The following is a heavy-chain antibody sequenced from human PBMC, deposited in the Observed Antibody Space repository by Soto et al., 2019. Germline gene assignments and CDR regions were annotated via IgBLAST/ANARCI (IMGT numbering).Heavy chain of an antibody. CDR2: ISYDGSNK. CDR1: GFTFSSYA. CDR3: AITPGRLYYGRMDV. D-gene: IGHD3-3*01. Sequence: QVQLVESGGGVVQPGRSLRLSCAASGFTFSSYAMHWVRQAPGKGLEWVAVISYDGSNKYYADSVKGRFTISRDNSKNTLYLQMNSLRAEDTAVYYCAITPGRLYYGRMDVWGQGTTVTVSS. V-gene: IGHV3-30-3*01. J-gene: IGHJ6*02.